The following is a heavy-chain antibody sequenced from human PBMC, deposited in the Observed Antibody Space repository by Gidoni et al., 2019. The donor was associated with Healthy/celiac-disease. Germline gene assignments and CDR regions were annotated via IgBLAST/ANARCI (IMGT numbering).Heavy chain of an antibody. Sequence: QVQLVQSGAEVKKPGASVKVSGKASGYTFTSYDINWVRQDTGQGLEWMGRMNPNSGNTGYAQKFQGRVTMTRNTSISTAYMELSSLRSEDTAVYYCARGKGRVTAMRYFDYWGQGTLVTVSS. CDR2: MNPNSGNT. CDR1: GYTFTSYD. V-gene: IGHV1-8*01. D-gene: IGHD2-21*02. CDR3: ARGKGRVTAMRYFDY. J-gene: IGHJ4*02.